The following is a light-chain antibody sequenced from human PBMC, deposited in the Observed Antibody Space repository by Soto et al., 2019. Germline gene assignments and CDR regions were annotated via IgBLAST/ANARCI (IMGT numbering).Light chain of an antibody. Sequence: EIVMTQSPATLSVSPGERATLSCRASQTVIRNLAWYQQKPGQTPRLLIFGASTRATGIPARFSGSGSGTEFTLTISSLQSEDFAIYYCQQYDIWPPYTFGQGTKVDIK. CDR3: QQYDIWPPYT. CDR2: GAS. V-gene: IGKV3-15*01. CDR1: QTVIRN. J-gene: IGKJ2*01.